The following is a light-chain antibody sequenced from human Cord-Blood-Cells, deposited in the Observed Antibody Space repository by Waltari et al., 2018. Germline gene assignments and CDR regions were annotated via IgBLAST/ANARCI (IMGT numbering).Light chain of an antibody. J-gene: IGLJ1*01. CDR3: CSYAGSSTYV. V-gene: IGLV2-23*01. Sequence: QSALTQPASVSGSPGQSITISYTGTSSDVGSYNLASWYHQHPGKAPKLMIYEGSKRPSGVSNRFSGSKSGNTASLTISGLQAEDEADYYCCSYAGSSTYVFGTETKVTVL. CDR2: EGS. CDR1: SSDVGSYNL.